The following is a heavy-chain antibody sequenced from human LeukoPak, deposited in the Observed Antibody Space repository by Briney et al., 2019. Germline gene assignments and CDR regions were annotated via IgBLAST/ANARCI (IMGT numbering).Heavy chain of an antibody. J-gene: IGHJ6*02. CDR3: ARDVVGSSNNGMDV. CDR1: GFTFISYA. V-gene: IGHV3-30-3*01. Sequence: PGGSLRLSCAASGFTFISYAMHWVRQAPGKGLEWVAVISYDGSNKYYADSVKGRFTISRDNSKNTLYLQMNSLRAEDTAVYYCARDVVGSSNNGMDVWGQGTTVTVSS. D-gene: IGHD6-13*01. CDR2: ISYDGSNK.